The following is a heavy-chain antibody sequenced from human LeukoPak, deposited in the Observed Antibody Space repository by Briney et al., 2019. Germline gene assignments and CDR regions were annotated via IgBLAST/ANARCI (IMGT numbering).Heavy chain of an antibody. CDR1: GGSISSSSYY. Sequence: PSETLSLTCTVSGGSISSSSYYWGWIRQPPGKGLEWIGSIYYSGSTYYNPSLKSRVTISVDTSKNQFSLKLSSVTAADTAVYYCARDITPLEWSTQGYYYYYMDVWGKGTTVTVS. V-gene: IGHV4-39*07. CDR3: ARDITPLEWSTQGYYYYYMDV. CDR2: IYYSGST. J-gene: IGHJ6*03. D-gene: IGHD3-3*01.